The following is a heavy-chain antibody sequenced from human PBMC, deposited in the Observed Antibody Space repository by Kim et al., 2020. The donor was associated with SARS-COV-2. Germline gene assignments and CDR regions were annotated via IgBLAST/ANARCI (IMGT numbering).Heavy chain of an antibody. D-gene: IGHD4-17*01. CDR3: ARGVDDYGDYTDAGGAFDI. Sequence: ASVKVSCKASGYTFTSYYMHWVRQAPGQGLEWMGIINPSGGSTSYAQKFQGRVTMTRDTSTSTVYMELSSLRSEDTAVYYCARGVDDYGDYTDAGGAFDIWGQGTMVTVSS. V-gene: IGHV1-46*01. CDR1: GYTFTSYY. CDR2: INPSGGST. J-gene: IGHJ3*02.